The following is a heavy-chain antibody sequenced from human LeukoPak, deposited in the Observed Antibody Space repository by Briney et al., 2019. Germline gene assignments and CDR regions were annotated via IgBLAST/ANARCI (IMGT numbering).Heavy chain of an antibody. CDR2: IYHSGST. J-gene: IGHJ5*02. V-gene: IGHV4-4*02. Sequence: SETLSLTCAVSGGSISSSNWWSWVRQPPGKGLEWIGEIYHSGSTNYNPSLKRRVTISVDKSKNQFSLKLSSVTAADTAVYYCARVEITMVRGVIYNWFDPWGQGTLVTVSS. CDR3: ARVEITMVRGVIYNWFDP. D-gene: IGHD3-10*01. CDR1: GGSISSSNW.